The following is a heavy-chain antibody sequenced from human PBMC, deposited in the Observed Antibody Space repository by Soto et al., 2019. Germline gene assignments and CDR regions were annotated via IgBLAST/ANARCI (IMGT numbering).Heavy chain of an antibody. V-gene: IGHV1-3*01. Sequence: ASVKVSCKASGYTFTSYAMHWVRQAPGQRLEWMGWINAGNGNTKYSQKFQGRVTITRGTSASTAYMELSSLRSEDTAVYYCAVDTAMVYGMDVWGQGTTVTVSS. CDR2: INAGNGNT. CDR3: AVDTAMVYGMDV. J-gene: IGHJ6*02. D-gene: IGHD5-18*01. CDR1: GYTFTSYA.